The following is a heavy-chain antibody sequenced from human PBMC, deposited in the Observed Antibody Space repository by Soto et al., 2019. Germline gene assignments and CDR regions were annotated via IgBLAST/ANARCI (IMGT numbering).Heavy chain of an antibody. Sequence: ASVKVSCKASGGTFSSYAISWVRQAPGQGLEWMGGIIPIFGTANYAQKFQGRVTITADESTSTAYMELSSLRSEDTAVYYCASNGVVTQYYYYGMDVWGQGTTVTVSS. CDR3: ASNGVVTQYYYYGMDV. CDR1: GGTFSSYA. J-gene: IGHJ6*02. V-gene: IGHV1-69*13. D-gene: IGHD3-3*01. CDR2: IIPIFGTA.